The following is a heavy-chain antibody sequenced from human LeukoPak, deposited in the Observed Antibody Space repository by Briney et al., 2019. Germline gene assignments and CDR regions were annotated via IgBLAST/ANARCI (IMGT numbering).Heavy chain of an antibody. Sequence: GGSLRLSCAASGFTFSSYGMHWVRQAPGKGLEWVAFIRYDGSNENYADSVKGRFTISRDNSENTLYLQMNSLRTEDTAAYYCAKEYGGKFDYWGQGTLVTVSS. J-gene: IGHJ4*02. V-gene: IGHV3-30*02. CDR3: AKEYGGKFDY. CDR2: IRYDGSNE. CDR1: GFTFSSYG. D-gene: IGHD4-23*01.